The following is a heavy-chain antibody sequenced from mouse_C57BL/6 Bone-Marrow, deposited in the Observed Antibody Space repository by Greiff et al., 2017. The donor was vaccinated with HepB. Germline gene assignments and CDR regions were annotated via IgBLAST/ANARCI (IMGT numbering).Heavy chain of an antibody. CDR2: IWSGGST. J-gene: IGHJ4*01. CDR1: GFSLTSYG. CDR3: GGNWDIYAMDY. Sequence: QVQLQQSGPGLVQPSQSLSITCTVSGFSLTSYGVHWVRQSPGKGLEWLGVIWSGGSTDYNAAFISRLSISKDNSKSQVFFKMNSLQADDTAIYYCGGNWDIYAMDYWGQGTSVTVSS. D-gene: IGHD4-1*01. V-gene: IGHV2-2*01.